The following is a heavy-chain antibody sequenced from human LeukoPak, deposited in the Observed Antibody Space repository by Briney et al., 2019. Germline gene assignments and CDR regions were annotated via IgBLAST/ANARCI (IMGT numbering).Heavy chain of an antibody. J-gene: IGHJ3*02. CDR1: GFTFSSYG. CDR2: ISYDGSNK. Sequence: GGSLRLSCAASGFTFSSYGMHWVRQAPGKGLEWVAVISYDGSNKYYADSVKGRFTISRDNSKNTLYLQMNSLRAEDTAVYYCARAPSSLYDSSGYYHAFDIWGQGTMVTVSS. V-gene: IGHV3-30*03. CDR3: ARAPSSLYDSSGYYHAFDI. D-gene: IGHD3-22*01.